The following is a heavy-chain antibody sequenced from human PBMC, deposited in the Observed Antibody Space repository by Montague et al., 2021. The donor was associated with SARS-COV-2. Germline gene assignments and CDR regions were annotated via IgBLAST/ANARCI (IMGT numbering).Heavy chain of an antibody. Sequence: SLRLSCAASGFTFSSYTMHWVRQAPGKGLAWVATISFDGSNKYFADSVKGRFTISRDNSKNTLYLQLNSLRAEDTAVYHCAGGSYPHWGQGTQVTVSS. CDR2: ISFDGSNK. CDR3: AGGSYPH. D-gene: IGHD1-26*01. J-gene: IGHJ4*02. CDR1: GFTFSSYT. V-gene: IGHV3-30-3*01.